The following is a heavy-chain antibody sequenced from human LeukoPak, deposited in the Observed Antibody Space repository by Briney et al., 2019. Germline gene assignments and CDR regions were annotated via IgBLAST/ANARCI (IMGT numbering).Heavy chain of an antibody. CDR1: GFTFSSNY. J-gene: IGHJ4*02. V-gene: IGHV3-53*01. D-gene: IGHD6-13*01. Sequence: PGGSLRLSCAASGFTFSSNYMRWVRQAPGKGLEWVSVIYSGGSTYYADSVKGRFTISRDNSKNTLYLQMNSLRAEDTAVYYCATGQQLVSDYWGQGTLVTVSS. CDR3: ATGQQLVSDY. CDR2: IYSGGST.